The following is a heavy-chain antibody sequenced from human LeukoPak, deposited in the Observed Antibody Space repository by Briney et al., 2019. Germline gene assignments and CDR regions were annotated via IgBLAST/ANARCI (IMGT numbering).Heavy chain of an antibody. CDR1: GGTFSSYA. CDR2: IIPIFGTA. D-gene: IGHD1-26*01. V-gene: IGHV1-69*01. J-gene: IGHJ4*02. Sequence: SVKVSCKASGGTFSSYAISWVRQAPGQGLEWMGGIIPIFGTANYAQKFQGRVTITADESTNTAYMELSSLRAEDTAVYYCANIGGPIRGQDYYWGQGTLVTVSS. CDR3: ANIGGPIRGQDYY.